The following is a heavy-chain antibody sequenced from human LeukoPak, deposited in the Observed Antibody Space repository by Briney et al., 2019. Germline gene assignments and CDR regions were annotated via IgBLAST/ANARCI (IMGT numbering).Heavy chain of an antibody. J-gene: IGHJ4*02. Sequence: PSETLSLTCTVSGGSISSSSYYWGWIRQPPGKGLEWIGSIYYSGNTDYNPSLKSRVTISVDASKKQFSLELSSVTAADTAVYYCARQNMATIIHWGQGTPVTVSS. CDR2: IYYSGNT. D-gene: IGHD5-24*01. CDR1: GGSISSSSYY. CDR3: ARQNMATIIH. V-gene: IGHV4-39*01.